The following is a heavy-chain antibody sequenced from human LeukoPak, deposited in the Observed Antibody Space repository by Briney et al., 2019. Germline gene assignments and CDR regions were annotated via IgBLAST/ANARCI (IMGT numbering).Heavy chain of an antibody. CDR2: IYYSVST. CDR3: ARSGYGANSFDY. Sequence: SETLSLTCTVSGGSISSYYWSWIRHPPGKGLEWIGYIYYSVSTSYSPSLKSRVTISVDTSKNQFSLKLSSVTDADTAVYYCARSGYGANSFDYWGQGTLVTVSS. J-gene: IGHJ4*02. V-gene: IGHV4-59*01. D-gene: IGHD5-12*01. CDR1: GGSISSYY.